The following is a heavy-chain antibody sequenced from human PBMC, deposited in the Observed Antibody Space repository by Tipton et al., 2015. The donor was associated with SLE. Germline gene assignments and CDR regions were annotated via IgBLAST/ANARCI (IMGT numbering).Heavy chain of an antibody. CDR3: ARDAYLRTGDEDYDFYYMDV. Sequence: SLRLSCAASGFAFSDYTMHWVRQAPGKGLEYVSGISSNGDITHYANSVKGRFTISRDNSKNTLFLQMGSLRAGDMAVYYCARDAYLRTGDEDYDFYYMDVWGKGTTVTVSS. V-gene: IGHV3-64*01. CDR1: GFAFSDYT. J-gene: IGHJ6*03. CDR2: ISSNGDIT. D-gene: IGHD7-27*01.